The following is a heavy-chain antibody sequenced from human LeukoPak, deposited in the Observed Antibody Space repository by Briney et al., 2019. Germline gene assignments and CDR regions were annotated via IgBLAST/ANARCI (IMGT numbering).Heavy chain of an antibody. J-gene: IGHJ4*02. CDR1: GDSVSSNRAA. CDR3: ARLSSGSSDPFDS. CDR2: TYYRSKWHN. V-gene: IGHV6-1*01. D-gene: IGHD3-10*01. Sequence: SQTLSLTCAISGDSVSSNRAAWNWIRQSPSKGLEWLGRTYYRSKWHNNYALSVRSRITINPDTSKNQFSLQLNSVTPEDTAVYYCARLSSGSSDPFDSWGQGTLVTVSS.